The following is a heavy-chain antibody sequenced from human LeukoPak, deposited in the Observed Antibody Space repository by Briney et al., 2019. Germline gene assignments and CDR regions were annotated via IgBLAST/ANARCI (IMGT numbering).Heavy chain of an antibody. D-gene: IGHD1-26*01. CDR3: ARVVSGWSRYYYYYMDV. V-gene: IGHV1-8*01. CDR2: MNPNSGNT. Sequence: ASVKVSCKASGYTFTSYDINWVRQATGQGLEWMGWMNPNSGNTGYAQKFQGRVTMTRNTSISTAYMELSSLRSEDTAVYYCARVVSGWSRYYYYYMDVWGKGTTVTVSS. J-gene: IGHJ6*03. CDR1: GYTFTSYD.